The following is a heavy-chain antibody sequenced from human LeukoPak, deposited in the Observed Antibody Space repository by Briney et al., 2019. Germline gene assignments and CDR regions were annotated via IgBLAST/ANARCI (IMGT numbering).Heavy chain of an antibody. CDR1: GFTFSSYS. CDR2: ISSSSSTI. CDR3: ARGGSYSLAIGQ. Sequence: GGSLRLSCAASGFTFSSYSMNWVRQAPGKGLEWASYISSSSSTIYHADSVKGRFTISRDNAKNSLYPQMNSLRAEDTAVYFCARGGSYSLAIGQWGQGTLVTVSS. J-gene: IGHJ4*02. D-gene: IGHD1-26*01. V-gene: IGHV3-48*01.